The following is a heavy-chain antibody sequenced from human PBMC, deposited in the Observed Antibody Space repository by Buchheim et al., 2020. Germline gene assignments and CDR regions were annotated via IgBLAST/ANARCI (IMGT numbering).Heavy chain of an antibody. CDR1: GSALSNYV. Sequence: EVQLLESGGGLVQPGGSLRLSCAASGSALSNYVMSWVRQAPGTGLEWVSAISGTGASTYYADSVKGRFTISRDNSKNTLYLQMNSLRAEDTAIYYCAKDIGYFDYWGQGTL. D-gene: IGHD1-26*01. V-gene: IGHV3-23*01. J-gene: IGHJ4*02. CDR3: AKDIGYFDY. CDR2: ISGTGAST.